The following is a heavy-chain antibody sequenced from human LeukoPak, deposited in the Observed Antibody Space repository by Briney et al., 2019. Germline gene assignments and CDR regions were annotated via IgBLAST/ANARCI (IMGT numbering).Heavy chain of an antibody. CDR3: AREPRIAAAGWGGYYYYYMDV. V-gene: IGHV3-11*04. CDR1: GFTFSDYY. CDR2: ISSSGSTI. Sequence: PGGSLRLSCAASGFTFSDYYMSWIRQAPGKGLEWVSYISSSGSTIYYADSVKGRFTISRDNAKNSLYLQMNSLRAEDTAVYYCAREPRIAAAGWGGYYYYYMDVWGKGTTVTISS. J-gene: IGHJ6*03. D-gene: IGHD6-13*01.